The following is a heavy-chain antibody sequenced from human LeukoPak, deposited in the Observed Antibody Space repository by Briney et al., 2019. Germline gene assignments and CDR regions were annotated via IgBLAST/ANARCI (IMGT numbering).Heavy chain of an antibody. CDR2: MKEDGGEK. CDR3: ARDPGQYYDILTGYYAPYYFDY. CDR1: GFSFRNSW. D-gene: IGHD3-9*01. J-gene: IGHJ4*02. Sequence: GGSLRLSCVASGFSFRNSWMTWVRRAPGKGLEWVANMKEDGGEKYYVDSVKGRFTISRDNAKNSLYLEMNSLRAEDTAVYYCARDPGQYYDILTGYYAPYYFDYWGQGTLVTVSS. V-gene: IGHV3-7*01.